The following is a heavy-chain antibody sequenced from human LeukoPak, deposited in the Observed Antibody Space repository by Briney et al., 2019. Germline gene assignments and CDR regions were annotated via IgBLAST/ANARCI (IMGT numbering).Heavy chain of an antibody. J-gene: IGHJ3*02. CDR2: IYYSGST. CDR1: GCSISSYY. CDR3: ARVRGAFDI. Sequence: KPSETLSLTCTVSGCSISSYYWSWIRQPPGKGLEWIGYIYYSGSTNYNPSLKSRVTISVDTSKNQFSLKLSSVTAADTDVYYCARVRGAFDIWGEGTMVTASS. V-gene: IGHV4-59*01.